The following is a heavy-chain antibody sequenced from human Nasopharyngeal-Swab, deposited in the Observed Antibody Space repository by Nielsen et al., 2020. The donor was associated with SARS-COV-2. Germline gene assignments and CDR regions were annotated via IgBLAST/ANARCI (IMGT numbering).Heavy chain of an antibody. CDR1: GFTFDNYA. CDR3: ARDAPAHYGAFY. D-gene: IGHD4-17*01. Sequence: GGSLRLSCAASGFTFDNYAMHWVRQAPGKGLEWVAFIAHDASNEYYGDSVKGRFSISRDSSKNTLYLQMDSLRGEDTAVYYCARDAPAHYGAFYWGRGTLVTVSS. J-gene: IGHJ4*02. V-gene: IGHV3-30*04. CDR2: IAHDASNE.